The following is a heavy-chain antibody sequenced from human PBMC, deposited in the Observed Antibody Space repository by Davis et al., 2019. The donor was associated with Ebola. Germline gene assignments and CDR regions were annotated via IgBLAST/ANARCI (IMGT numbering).Heavy chain of an antibody. CDR1: GYTFTSYG. J-gene: IGHJ4*02. CDR3: ARDQDFRVDY. Sequence: ASVKVSCKASGYTFTSYGISWVRQAPGQGLEWMASISAYNVHTNFAQKFQGRVTVTTDTSTTTAYMELKSLTSDDTAVYYCARDQDFRVDYWGQGTLVTVSS. V-gene: IGHV1-18*04. CDR2: ISAYNVHT. D-gene: IGHD3/OR15-3a*01.